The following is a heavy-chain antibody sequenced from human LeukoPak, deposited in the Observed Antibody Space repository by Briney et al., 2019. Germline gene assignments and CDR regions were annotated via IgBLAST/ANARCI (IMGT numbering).Heavy chain of an antibody. CDR2: ISWNSGSI. CDR1: GFTFDDYA. Sequence: PGGSLRLSCAASGFTFDDYAMHWVRQAPGKGLEWVSGISWNSGSIGYADSVKGRFTISRDNAKNSLYLQMNSLRAEDTALYYCAKGRGYSYGYYFAYWGQGTLVTVSS. CDR3: AKGRGYSYGYYFAY. V-gene: IGHV3-9*01. D-gene: IGHD5-18*01. J-gene: IGHJ4*02.